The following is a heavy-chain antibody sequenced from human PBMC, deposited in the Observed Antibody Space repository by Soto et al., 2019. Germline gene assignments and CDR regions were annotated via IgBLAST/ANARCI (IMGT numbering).Heavy chain of an antibody. CDR1: GYTLTELS. CDR3: ATVFGGVIVFDY. Sequence: ASVKVSCKVSGYTLTELSMHWVRQAPGKGLEWMGGFDPEDGETIYAQKFQGRVTMTEDTSTDTAYMELSSLRSEDTAVYYCATVFGGVIVFDYWGQGTLVTVSS. J-gene: IGHJ4*02. V-gene: IGHV1-24*01. D-gene: IGHD3-16*02. CDR2: FDPEDGET.